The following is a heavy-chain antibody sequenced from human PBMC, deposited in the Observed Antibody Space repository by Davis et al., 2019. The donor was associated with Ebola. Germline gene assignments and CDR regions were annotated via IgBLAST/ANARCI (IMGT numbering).Heavy chain of an antibody. Sequence: MPSETLSLTCTVSGGSVSSGGYYWSWIRQPPGKGLEWIGYIYYSESTNYNPSLKSRVTISVDTSKNQFSLKLSSVTAADTAVYYCARRRLSFEAIDYWGQGTLVTVSS. CDR3: ARRRLSFEAIDY. CDR2: IYYSEST. J-gene: IGHJ4*02. CDR1: GGSVSSGGYY. D-gene: IGHD1-26*01. V-gene: IGHV4-61*08.